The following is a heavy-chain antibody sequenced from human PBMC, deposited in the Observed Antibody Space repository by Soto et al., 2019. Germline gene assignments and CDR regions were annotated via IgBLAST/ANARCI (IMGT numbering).Heavy chain of an antibody. Sequence: SVLQSLTNTVSGGSISSSSYYWGWIRQPPGKGLEWIGSIYYSGSTYYNPSLKSRVTISVDTSKNQFSLKLSSVTAADTAVYYCARHRTRKGAPFDYWGKGTLVTVSS. CDR3: ARHRTRKGAPFDY. D-gene: IGHD1-26*01. CDR1: GGSISSSSYY. CDR2: IYYSGST. V-gene: IGHV4-39*01. J-gene: IGHJ4*02.